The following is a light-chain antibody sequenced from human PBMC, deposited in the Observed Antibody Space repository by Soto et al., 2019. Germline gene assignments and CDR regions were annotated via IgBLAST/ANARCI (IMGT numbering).Light chain of an antibody. Sequence: EIVLTQFPATLSLSPGERATLSCRASQSVSTYVAWYQQKAGQAPRLLVYDASTRATGIPARFSGSGSGTDFTLTISDLEPEDFAVYFCQQRSNWRSTFGGGTKVEIK. CDR2: DAS. J-gene: IGKJ4*01. CDR1: QSVSTY. CDR3: QQRSNWRST. V-gene: IGKV3-11*01.